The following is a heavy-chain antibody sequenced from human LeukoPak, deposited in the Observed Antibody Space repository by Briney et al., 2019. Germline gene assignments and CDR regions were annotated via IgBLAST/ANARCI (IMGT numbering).Heavy chain of an antibody. D-gene: IGHD6-19*01. CDR3: ARTQWLEDAFDF. Sequence: GASVKVSCKASDDTFSNYGISWVRQAPGQGLEWMGWISTYNGNTHYAQMFQGRVTMTTDTSTNIAYLELRDLRSDDTAVYYCARTQWLEDAFDFWGQGTVVTVSS. CDR2: ISTYNGNT. J-gene: IGHJ3*01. CDR1: DDTFSNYG. V-gene: IGHV1-18*01.